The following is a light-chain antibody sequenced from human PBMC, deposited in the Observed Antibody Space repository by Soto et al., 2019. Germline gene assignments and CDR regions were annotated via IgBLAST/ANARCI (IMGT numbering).Light chain of an antibody. CDR2: GAS. CDR1: QSVTSNF. J-gene: IGKJ2*03. Sequence: EIVLTQSPGTLSLSPGERATLSCRASQSVTSNFLAWYQQKPGQAPRLLIFGASTRATDIPDRFSGSGSRTDFTLTISRLEPEDFVVYYCQQYGNSPVSFGQGTKLEIK. V-gene: IGKV3-20*01. CDR3: QQYGNSPVS.